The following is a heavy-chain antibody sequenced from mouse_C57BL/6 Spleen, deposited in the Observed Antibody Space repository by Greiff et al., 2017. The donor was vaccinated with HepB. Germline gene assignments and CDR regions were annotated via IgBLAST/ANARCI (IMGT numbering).Heavy chain of an antibody. CDR1: GFNIKDYY. D-gene: IGHD1-1*01. CDR3: TTTIYYGSSYDFDY. CDR2: IDPEDGDT. V-gene: IGHV14-1*01. J-gene: IGHJ2*01. Sequence: DVQLQESGAELVRPGASVKLSCTASGFNIKDYYMHWVKQRPEQGLEWIGRIDPEDGDTEYAPKFQGKATMTADTSSNTAYLQLSSLTSEDTAVYYCTTTIYYGSSYDFDYWGQGTTLTVSS.